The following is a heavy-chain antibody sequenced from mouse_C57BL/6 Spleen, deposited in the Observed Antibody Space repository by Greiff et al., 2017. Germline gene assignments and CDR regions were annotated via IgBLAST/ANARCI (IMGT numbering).Heavy chain of an antibody. CDR1: GYTFTSYG. J-gene: IGHJ4*01. Sequence: QVQLQQSGAELARPGASVKLSCKASGYTFTSYGISWVKQRTGQGLEWIGEIYPRSGNTYYNEKFKGKATLTADKSSSTAYMELRSLTSEDSAVYFCAIYYDYDGRRDYYAMDYWGQGTSVTVSS. V-gene: IGHV1-81*01. CDR2: IYPRSGNT. D-gene: IGHD2-4*01. CDR3: AIYYDYDGRRDYYAMDY.